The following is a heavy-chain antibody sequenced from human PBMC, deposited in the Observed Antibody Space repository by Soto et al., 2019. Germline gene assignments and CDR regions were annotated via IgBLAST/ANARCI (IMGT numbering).Heavy chain of an antibody. CDR2: IYYSGST. D-gene: IGHD2-15*01. Sequence: SETLSLTCTVTGGSISSYYWSWIRKPPGKGLEWIGYIYYSGSTNYNPSLKSRVTISVDTSKNQFSLKLSSLTAADTAVYYCATLGGYCSGGSCYVSDYWGQGTLVTVS. V-gene: IGHV4-59*01. CDR3: ATLGGYCSGGSCYVSDY. J-gene: IGHJ4*02. CDR1: GGSISSYY.